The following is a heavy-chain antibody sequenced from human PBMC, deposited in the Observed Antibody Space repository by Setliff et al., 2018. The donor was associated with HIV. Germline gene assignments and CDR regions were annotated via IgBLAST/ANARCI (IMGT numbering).Heavy chain of an antibody. CDR3: TRDIGEAYYNFWDAYEYFDY. Sequence: PGGSLRLSCTGSGFTFGDFAINWVRQAPGKGLEWVGFIRGNVYPGTTEYAASVKGRFTISRDDSKGIAYLQMNSLKTEDTAVYYCTRDIGEAYYNFWDAYEYFDYWGQGTQVTVSS. D-gene: IGHD3-3*01. CDR2: IRGNVYPGTT. V-gene: IGHV3-49*04. J-gene: IGHJ4*02. CDR1: GFTFGDFA.